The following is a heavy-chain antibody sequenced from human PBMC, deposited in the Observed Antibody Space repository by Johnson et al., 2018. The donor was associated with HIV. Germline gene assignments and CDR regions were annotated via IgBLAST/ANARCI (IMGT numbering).Heavy chain of an antibody. Sequence: VQLVESGGGVVQPGRSLRLSCAASGFTFSSYAMHWVRQAPGKGLEWLSVLYSDGRTYYADSVKGRFTISRDGSKNTLFLQMNSLRAEDTAVYYCARGGSRTTLFGVDINMGAFDIWGQGTMVTVSS. J-gene: IGHJ3*02. V-gene: IGHV3-66*01. CDR3: ARGGSRTTLFGVDINMGAFDI. D-gene: IGHD3-3*01. CDR2: LYSDGRT. CDR1: GFTFSSYA.